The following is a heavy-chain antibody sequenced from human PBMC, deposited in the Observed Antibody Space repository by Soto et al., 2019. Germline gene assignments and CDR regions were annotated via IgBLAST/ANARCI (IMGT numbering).Heavy chain of an antibody. CDR1: GDSMTSGDYS. D-gene: IGHD3-16*01. CDR2: IYYTGST. J-gene: IGHJ5*02. CDR3: ALFFGNLLGLGEPFSGGGFDP. V-gene: IGHV4-30-2*03. Sequence: TLSLTCTVSGDSMTSGDYSWSWIRQPPGKGLEWLGYIYYTGSTYYDPSLKSRVTISVDTSKNQFSLKLTSVTAADTAVYYCALFFGNLLGLGEPFSGGGFDPGGQEPLVPVS.